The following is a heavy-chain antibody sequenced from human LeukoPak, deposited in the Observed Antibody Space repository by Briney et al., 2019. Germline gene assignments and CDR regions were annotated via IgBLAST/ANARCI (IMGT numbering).Heavy chain of an antibody. CDR2: IIPIFGTA. J-gene: IGHJ4*02. D-gene: IGHD6-19*01. CDR1: GGTFSSYA. CDR3: ARPGHSSGWYSFDY. V-gene: IGHV1-69*05. Sequence: ASVKVSCKASGGTFSSYAISWVRQAPGQGLEWMGGIIPIFGTANYAQKFQGRVTMTRDMSTSTVYMELSSLRSEDTAVYYCARPGHSSGWYSFDYWGQGTLVTVSS.